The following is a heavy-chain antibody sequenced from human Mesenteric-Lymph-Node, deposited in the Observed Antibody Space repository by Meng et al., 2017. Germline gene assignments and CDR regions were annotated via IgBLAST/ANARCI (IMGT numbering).Heavy chain of an antibody. CDR2: ISGSGDRT. CDR1: GFTFSTCA. V-gene: IGHV3-23*01. D-gene: IGHD3-22*01. CDR3: AKDDSGGFFPDY. Sequence: GESLKISCAASGFTFSTCAMTWVRRAPGKGLEWVSAISGSGDRTFYTDSVKGRFTISRDNSKNTLFLQMNSLRADDTAVYYCAKDDSGGFFPDYWGQGTLVTVSS. J-gene: IGHJ4*02.